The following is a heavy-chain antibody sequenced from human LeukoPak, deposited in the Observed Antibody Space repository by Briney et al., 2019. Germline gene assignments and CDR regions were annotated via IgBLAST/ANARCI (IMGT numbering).Heavy chain of an antibody. CDR3: ATSSYSSGWYGAFDI. D-gene: IGHD6-19*01. J-gene: IGHJ3*02. CDR1: GFTFSSYV. CDR2: ISSGGGST. Sequence: GGSLRLSCAASGFTFSSYVMSWVRQAPGKGLEWVSTISSGGGSTYYADSVKGRFTISRDNSKNTLYLQMNSLRAEDTAVYYCATSSYSSGWYGAFDIWGQGTMVTVSS. V-gene: IGHV3-23*01.